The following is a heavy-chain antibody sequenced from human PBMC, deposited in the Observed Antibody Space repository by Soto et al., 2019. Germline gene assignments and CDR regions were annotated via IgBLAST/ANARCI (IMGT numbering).Heavy chain of an antibody. CDR3: ARALGGSAAIDIVVVP. J-gene: IGHJ5*02. CDR2: ISGSGGST. CDR1: GFTFSSYA. V-gene: IGHV3-23*01. Sequence: PGGSLRLSCAASGFTFSSYAMSLVRQAPGKGLEWVSTISGSGGSTYYADSVKGRFTVSRDNSKNTLYLQMSSLRAEDTAVYYCARALGGSAAIDIVVVPWGQGTLVTVSS. D-gene: IGHD2-15*01.